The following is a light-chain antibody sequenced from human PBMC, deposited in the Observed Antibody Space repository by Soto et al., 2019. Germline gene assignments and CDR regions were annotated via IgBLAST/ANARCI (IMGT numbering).Light chain of an antibody. CDR2: AAS. CDR1: QSISNS. J-gene: IGKJ3*01. V-gene: IGKV1-39*01. Sequence: DIQMTQSPSSLSASVGDRLTITCRASQSISNSLNWYQQKPGKAPKLLIYAASSLQTGVPSRFSGSGAGTDFTLTISSLQPEDFATYYCQQSYSTLFTFGPGTKVDIK. CDR3: QQSYSTLFT.